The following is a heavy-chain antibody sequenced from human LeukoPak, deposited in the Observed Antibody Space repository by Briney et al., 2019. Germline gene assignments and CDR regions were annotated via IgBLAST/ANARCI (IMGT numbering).Heavy chain of an antibody. CDR3: ARDRGVVVAEYYMDV. CDR2: IYYSGST. V-gene: IGHV4-59*01. CDR1: GGSISSYY. Sequence: PSETLSLTCTVSGGSISSYYWSWIRQPPGKGLEWIGYIYYSGSTNYNPSLKSRVTMSVDTSKNQFSLKLSSVTAADTAVYYCARDRGVVVAEYYMDVWGKGTTVTVSS. J-gene: IGHJ6*03. D-gene: IGHD2-15*01.